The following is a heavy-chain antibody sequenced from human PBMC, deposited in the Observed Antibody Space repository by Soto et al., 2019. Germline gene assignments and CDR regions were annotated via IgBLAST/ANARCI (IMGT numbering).Heavy chain of an antibody. V-gene: IGHV4-30-4*01. Sequence: PSETLSLTCTVSGGSISIGDCYWSWVRQPPGKGLEWIAYISYSGRSNYNPSLKSRVAISVDTSKNQFSLKLSSVTATDTAVYYCARSGSHAFDIWGQGTMVTVSS. J-gene: IGHJ3*02. CDR1: GGSISIGDCY. CDR3: ARSGSHAFDI. D-gene: IGHD1-26*01. CDR2: ISYSGRS.